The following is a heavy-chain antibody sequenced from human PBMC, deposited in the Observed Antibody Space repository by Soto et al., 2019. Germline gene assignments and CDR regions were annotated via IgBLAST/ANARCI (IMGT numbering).Heavy chain of an antibody. Sequence: SQTRSLTCAISGYSVSSNTASWNWIRQSPSRGLEWLGRTYFRSKWYNDYAVSVKSRIIINPDTSNNQFSLQLNSVTPEDTAVYFCAKGDNLGPKTGYAFDPWGQGIMVTVSS. CDR1: GYSVSSNTAS. CDR2: TYFRSKWYN. CDR3: AKGDNLGPKTGYAFDP. V-gene: IGHV6-1*01. D-gene: IGHD5-12*01. J-gene: IGHJ5*02.